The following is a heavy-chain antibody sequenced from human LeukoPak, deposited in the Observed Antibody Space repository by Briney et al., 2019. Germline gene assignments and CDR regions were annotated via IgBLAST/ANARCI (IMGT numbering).Heavy chain of an antibody. CDR3: ARARPTDNYDYVWGSSMYYFDY. D-gene: IGHD3-16*01. Sequence: SETLSLTCTVSGGSITSYYWSWIRQPPGKGLEWMGYIYYNGRTNCNPPLTTYNPSLRSRITISVDTSKNQFSLKVSSVTAADTAVYYCARARPTDNYDYVWGSSMYYFDYWGQGTLVTVSS. CDR2: IYYNGRTNCNPPLT. V-gene: IGHV4-59*12. J-gene: IGHJ4*02. CDR1: GGSITSYY.